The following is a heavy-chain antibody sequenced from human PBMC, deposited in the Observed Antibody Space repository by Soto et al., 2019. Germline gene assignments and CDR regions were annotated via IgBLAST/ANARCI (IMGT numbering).Heavy chain of an antibody. V-gene: IGHV4-59*12. CDR3: ARWNGDYEDGWFDP. CDR1: GGSISSYY. Sequence: PSETLSLTCTVSGGSISSYYWSWIRQPPGKGLEWIGYIYYSGSTNYNPSLKSRVTISVDTSKNQFSLKLSSVTAADTAVYYCARWNGDYEDGWFDPWGQGTLVTVSS. J-gene: IGHJ5*02. CDR2: IYYSGST. D-gene: IGHD4-17*01.